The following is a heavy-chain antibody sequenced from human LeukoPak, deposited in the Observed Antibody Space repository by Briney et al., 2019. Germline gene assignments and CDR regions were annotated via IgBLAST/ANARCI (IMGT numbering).Heavy chain of an antibody. Sequence: SETLSLTCSVSGRSISPYYWSWIRQPPGKGLEWIGYIYYSGSTNYNPSLKSRVTISVDTSKNQFSLKLSSVTAADTAVYYCARNSIAAAGMPIDYWGQGTLVTVSS. D-gene: IGHD6-13*01. CDR2: IYYSGST. CDR3: ARNSIAAAGMPIDY. CDR1: GRSISPYY. V-gene: IGHV4-59*01. J-gene: IGHJ4*02.